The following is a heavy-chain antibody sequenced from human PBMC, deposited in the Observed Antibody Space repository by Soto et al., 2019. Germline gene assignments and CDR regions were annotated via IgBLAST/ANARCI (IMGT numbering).Heavy chain of an antibody. D-gene: IGHD5-18*01. Sequence: SVNVSCKASGGTFSSYAISWVRQAPGQGLEWMGGIIPIFGTANYAQKFQGRVTITADGSTSTAYMELSSLRSEDTAVYYCARGYRNVDPARYDYYGMDVWGQGTTDTVSS. CDR2: IIPIFGTA. J-gene: IGHJ6*02. CDR1: GGTFSSYA. CDR3: ARGYRNVDPARYDYYGMDV. V-gene: IGHV1-69*13.